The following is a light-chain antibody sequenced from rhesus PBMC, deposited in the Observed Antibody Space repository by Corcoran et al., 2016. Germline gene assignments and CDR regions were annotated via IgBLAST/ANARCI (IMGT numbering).Light chain of an antibody. J-gene: IGKJ1*01. CDR2: AAS. V-gene: IGKV1-43*03. Sequence: ASVGDRVTITCRASQGISTYLNWYQQKPGKAPKRLIYAASSLESGVPSRFSGSGSGTEFTLTISSLQPEDFATYYCLQYNSNPWTFGQGTKVEIK. CDR3: LQYNSNPWT. CDR1: QGISTY.